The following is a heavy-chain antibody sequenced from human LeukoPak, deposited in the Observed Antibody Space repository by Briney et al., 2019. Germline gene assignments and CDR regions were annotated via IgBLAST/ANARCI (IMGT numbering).Heavy chain of an antibody. D-gene: IGHD4-17*01. CDR1: GFTFSSYE. CDR3: ARGGGDYEDPFDI. CDR2: ISSSGSTI. Sequence: GGSLRLSCAASGFTFSSYEMNWVLQAPGKGLECVSYISSSGSTIYYAASVKGRFTISRDNAKNSLYLQMISLRAEDTAVYYCARGGGDYEDPFDIWGQGTMVTVSS. J-gene: IGHJ3*02. V-gene: IGHV3-48*03.